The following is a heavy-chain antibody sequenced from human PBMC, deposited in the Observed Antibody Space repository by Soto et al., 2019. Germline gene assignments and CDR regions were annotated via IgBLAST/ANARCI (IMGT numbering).Heavy chain of an antibody. D-gene: IGHD5-12*01. J-gene: IGHJ6*02. V-gene: IGHV3-66*01. CDR1: GFTVTKYY. CDR2: IYGGGST. Sequence: EVQVVESGGGLVQPGGSLRLSCAASGFTVTKYYMSWVRQAPRKGLEWVSVIYGGGSTYYADSVKGRFTISRDHSKNTLYLQMRSLRAEDTAVYYCARDPPVDSVGYLDYHGLDVWGQGTTVTVSS. CDR3: ARDPPVDSVGYLDYHGLDV.